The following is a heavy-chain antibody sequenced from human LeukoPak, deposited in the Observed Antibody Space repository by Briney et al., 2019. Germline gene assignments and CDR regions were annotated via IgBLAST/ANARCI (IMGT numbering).Heavy chain of an antibody. CDR1: HGSISSGF. CDR3: ARDWGTFRPGEGSAFDM. Sequence: TSETLSLTCTASHGSISSGFWSWIRQPPGKGLEWIGCIFHSGSTYYNPSLKSRVSISVDSSKNQFSLKLSSVTAADTAVYYCARDWGTFRPGEGSAFDMWGQGTMVTVSS. D-gene: IGHD3-16*01. J-gene: IGHJ3*02. V-gene: IGHV4-30-2*01. CDR2: IFHSGST.